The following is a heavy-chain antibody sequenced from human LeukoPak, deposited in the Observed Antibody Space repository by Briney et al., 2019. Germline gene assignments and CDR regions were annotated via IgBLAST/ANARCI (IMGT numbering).Heavy chain of an antibody. J-gene: IGHJ4*02. D-gene: IGHD7-27*01. CDR1: GYSFTDDY. CDR2: IHPNSGDT. Sequence: ASVTVSCKASGYSFTDDYLHWLRQAPGQGLEWMGWIHPNSGDTNYAQNFQGRVSLTRDTSISTAYMELIRLRSDDTAVYYCARDHNWGPDYWGQGTLVSVSS. CDR3: ARDHNWGPDY. V-gene: IGHV1-2*02.